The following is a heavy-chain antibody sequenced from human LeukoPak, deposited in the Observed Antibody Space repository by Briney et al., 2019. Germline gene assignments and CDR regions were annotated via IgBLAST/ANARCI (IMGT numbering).Heavy chain of an antibody. D-gene: IGHD1-14*01. Sequence: GESLKISCKGSGYSFTSYWIGWVRQMPGKGLERMGIIYPGDSDTRYSPSFQGQITISADRSISTAYLQWSSLKASDTAMYYCARQNNLDAFDIWGQGTMVTVSS. V-gene: IGHV5-51*01. CDR1: GYSFTSYW. J-gene: IGHJ3*02. CDR3: ARQNNLDAFDI. CDR2: IYPGDSDT.